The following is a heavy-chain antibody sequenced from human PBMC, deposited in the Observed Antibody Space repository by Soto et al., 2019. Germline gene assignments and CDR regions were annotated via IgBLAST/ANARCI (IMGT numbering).Heavy chain of an antibody. D-gene: IGHD2-2*01. J-gene: IGHJ6*03. V-gene: IGHV3-21*01. CDR1: GFTFSSYS. Sequence: EVQLVESGGGLVKPGGSLRLSCAASGFTFSSYSMNWVRQAPGKGLEWVSSISSSSSYIYYADSVKGRFTISRDNANNSLYLQMNSLRAEDTAVYYCARDPDHCSSTSCSYYYMDVWGKGTTVTVSS. CDR2: ISSSSSYI. CDR3: ARDPDHCSSTSCSYYYMDV.